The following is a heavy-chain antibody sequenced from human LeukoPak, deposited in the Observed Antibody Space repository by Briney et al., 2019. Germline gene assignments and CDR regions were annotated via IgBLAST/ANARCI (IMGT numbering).Heavy chain of an antibody. J-gene: IGHJ5*02. CDR2: IYPGDSDT. V-gene: IGHV5-51*01. D-gene: IGHD6-19*01. CDR3: ARRRIAVAGVTAGPFDP. CDR1: GYSFTSYW. Sequence: GESLKISCNGSGYSFTSYWIAWVRQMPGKGLEWMGIIYPGDSDTIYSPSFQGQVTISADKSISTAYLQWSSLKAADTAMYYCARRRIAVAGVTAGPFDPWGQGTLVTVSS.